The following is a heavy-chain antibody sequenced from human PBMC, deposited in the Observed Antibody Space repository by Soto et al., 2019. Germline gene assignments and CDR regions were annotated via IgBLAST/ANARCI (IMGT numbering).Heavy chain of an antibody. CDR1: GYSFTSYW. CDR3: ARSLLDQGGDWFDP. V-gene: IGHV5-51*01. Sequence: LGESLKISCKGSGYSFTSYWIGWVRQMPGKGLEWMGIIYPGDSVTRYSPSFQGHVTISADKSISTPYLQWSSLKASDTAMYYCARSLLDQGGDWFDPWGQGTLVTVSS. CDR2: IYPGDSVT. D-gene: IGHD3-9*01. J-gene: IGHJ5*02.